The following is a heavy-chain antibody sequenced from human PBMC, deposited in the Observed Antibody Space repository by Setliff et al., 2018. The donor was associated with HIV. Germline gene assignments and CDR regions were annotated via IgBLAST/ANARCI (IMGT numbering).Heavy chain of an antibody. Sequence: ASVKVSCKASGYTFTSFGISWVRQAPGQGLEWMGRISAYNGNTDHAQRLQGRVTMTTDTSTRTAYMELRSLRSDDTAVYYCARAAVAGPWRKLDYWGQGTLVTDSS. V-gene: IGHV1-18*01. J-gene: IGHJ4*02. D-gene: IGHD6-19*01. CDR2: ISAYNGNT. CDR3: ARAAVAGPWRKLDY. CDR1: GYTFTSFG.